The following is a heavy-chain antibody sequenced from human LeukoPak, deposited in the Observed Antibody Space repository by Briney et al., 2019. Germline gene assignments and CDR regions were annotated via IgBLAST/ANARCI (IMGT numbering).Heavy chain of an antibody. V-gene: IGHV5-51*01. CDR3: ARPGRATVTRLDY. D-gene: IGHD4-17*01. J-gene: IGHJ4*02. CDR1: GYSFSSYW. CDR2: IYPGDSET. Sequence: RRGESLKISCKGSGYSFSSYWIGWVRQMPGKGLEWMGIIYPGDSETRYSPSFQGQVTIPADKSISTAFLQWSSLKASDTAMYYCARPGRATVTRLDYWGQGTLVTVTS.